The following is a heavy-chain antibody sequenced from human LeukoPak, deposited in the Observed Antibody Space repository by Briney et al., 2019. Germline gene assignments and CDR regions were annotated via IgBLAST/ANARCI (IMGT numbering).Heavy chain of an antibody. V-gene: IGHV3-33*06. CDR1: GFTFSTYG. CDR3: AKDSNPAGYYYMDV. Sequence: PGRSLRLSCAASGFTFSTYGMYWVRQAPGKGLDWAAVIWYDGSNKYYADSVKGRFTISRDNSKNTLYLQMNSLRAEDTAVYYCAKDSNPAGYYYMDVWGKGTTVTVSS. J-gene: IGHJ6*03. CDR2: IWYDGSNK. D-gene: IGHD1-14*01.